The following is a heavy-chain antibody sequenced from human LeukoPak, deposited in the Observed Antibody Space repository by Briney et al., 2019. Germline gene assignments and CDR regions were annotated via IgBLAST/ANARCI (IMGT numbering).Heavy chain of an antibody. CDR2: IYYGGST. CDR1: GGSISSNIYS. Sequence: SETLSLTCTVSGGSISSNIYSWGWIRQPPGKGLEWIGTIYYGGSTYYNPSLKSRVTISVDTSKNQFSLKLSSVTAADTAVYYCARHIGGRYYYYYMDVWGKGTTVTISS. J-gene: IGHJ6*03. D-gene: IGHD3-16*02. V-gene: IGHV4-39*01. CDR3: ARHIGGRYYYYYMDV.